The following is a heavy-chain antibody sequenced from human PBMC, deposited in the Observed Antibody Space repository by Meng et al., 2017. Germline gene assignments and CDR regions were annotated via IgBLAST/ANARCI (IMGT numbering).Heavy chain of an antibody. V-gene: IGHV3-7*01. CDR2: IKQDGSEK. D-gene: IGHD1-26*01. CDR3: ATRSGSYYICWFDP. CDR1: GFTFSSYW. Sequence: GESLKISCAASGFTFSSYWMSWVRQAPGKGLEWVANIKQDGSEKYYVDSVKGRFTISRDNAKNSLYLQMNSLRAEDTAVYYCATRSGSYYICWFDPWGQGTLVTVSS. J-gene: IGHJ5*02.